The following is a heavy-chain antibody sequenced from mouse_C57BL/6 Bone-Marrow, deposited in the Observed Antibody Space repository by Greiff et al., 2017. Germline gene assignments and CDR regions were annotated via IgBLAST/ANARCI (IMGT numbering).Heavy chain of an antibody. Sequence: VQLQQSGAELVKPGASVKMSCKASGYTFTSYWITWVKQRPGQGLEWIGDIYPGSGSTNYNEKFKSKATLTVDKSSSTAYMQLSSLTSEDSAVYYCARWSYAMDYWGQGTSVTVSS. V-gene: IGHV1-55*01. CDR3: ARWSYAMDY. CDR1: GYTFTSYW. J-gene: IGHJ4*01. CDR2: IYPGSGST.